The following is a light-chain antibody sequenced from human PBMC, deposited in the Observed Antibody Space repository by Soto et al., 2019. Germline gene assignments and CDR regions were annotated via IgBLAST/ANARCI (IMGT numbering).Light chain of an antibody. CDR2: SNS. CDR3: ATWDDRIYG. Sequence: VLPHPPSASRSPGQTVTISCSGSTSNIGSNYVYWYQQLPGMAPKLLIYSNSQRPLGVPVRFSGYKSGTSASLAISGLQSEDEADYYCATWDDRIYGFGAGTKVTVL. CDR1: TSNIGSNY. V-gene: IGLV1-47*01. J-gene: IGLJ1*01.